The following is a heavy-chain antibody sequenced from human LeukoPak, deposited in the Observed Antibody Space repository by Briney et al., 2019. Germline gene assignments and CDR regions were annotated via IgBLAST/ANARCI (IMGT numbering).Heavy chain of an antibody. CDR3: ARGYCSGGSCYPQYYYYGMDV. CDR1: GYSFTSYW. Sequence: KNGESLKISCKGSGYSFTSYWTGWVRQMPGKGLEWMGIIYPGDSDTRYSPSFQGQVTISADKSISTAYLQWSSLKASDTAMYYCARGYCSGGSCYPQYYYYGMDVWGQGTTVTVSS. J-gene: IGHJ6*02. D-gene: IGHD2-15*01. V-gene: IGHV5-51*01. CDR2: IYPGDSDT.